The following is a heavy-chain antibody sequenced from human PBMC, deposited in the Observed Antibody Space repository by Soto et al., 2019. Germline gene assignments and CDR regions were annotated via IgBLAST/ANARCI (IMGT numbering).Heavy chain of an antibody. D-gene: IGHD5-12*01. Sequence: PSETLSLTCTVSGGSISSSSYYWGWIRQPPGKGLEWIGSIYYSGSTYYNPSLKSRVTISVDTSKNQFSLKLSSVTAADTAVYYCARDDIVVLYGMDVWGQGTTVTVSS. CDR1: GGSISSSSYY. CDR3: ARDDIVVLYGMDV. V-gene: IGHV4-39*02. CDR2: IYYSGST. J-gene: IGHJ6*02.